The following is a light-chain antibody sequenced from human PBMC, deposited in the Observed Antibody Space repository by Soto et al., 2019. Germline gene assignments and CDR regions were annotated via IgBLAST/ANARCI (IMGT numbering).Light chain of an antibody. J-gene: IGKJ1*01. V-gene: IGKV1-5*03. CDR3: QQYSSYPWT. CDR1: QSISSW. CDR2: KAS. Sequence: DIQMTQSPSTLSASVGDRVTITCRASQSISSWLAWYQQKPGKAPKLLIYKASSLESGVPSSFSGSGSGTEFTLTISSLQPDDFATYYCQQYSSYPWTFSQGTKVEIK.